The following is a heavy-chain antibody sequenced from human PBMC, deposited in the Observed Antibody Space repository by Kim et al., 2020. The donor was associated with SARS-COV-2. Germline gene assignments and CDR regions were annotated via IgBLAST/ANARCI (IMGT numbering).Heavy chain of an antibody. Sequence: DSVKGRFTISRENAKNQLYLQMNSLRAEDTAVYYCARERDYYDSSGNFDYWGQGTLVTVSS. J-gene: IGHJ4*02. D-gene: IGHD3-22*01. V-gene: IGHV3-21*01. CDR3: ARERDYYDSSGNFDY.